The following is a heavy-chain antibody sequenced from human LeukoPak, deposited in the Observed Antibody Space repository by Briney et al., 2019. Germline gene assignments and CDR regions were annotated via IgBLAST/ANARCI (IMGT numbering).Heavy chain of an antibody. D-gene: IGHD1-1*01. CDR1: EFTFSSYA. Sequence: GGSLRLSCAASEFTFSSYAMSWVRQAPGKGLEWVSSISGSGDTTYYADSVKGHFTIFRDNSKSMLYLQMNSVRAEDTAVYYCAKAGSKWYRGNDCTYWGQGTLVTVSS. CDR3: AKAGSKWYRGNDCTY. V-gene: IGHV3-23*01. CDR2: ISGSGDTT. J-gene: IGHJ4*02.